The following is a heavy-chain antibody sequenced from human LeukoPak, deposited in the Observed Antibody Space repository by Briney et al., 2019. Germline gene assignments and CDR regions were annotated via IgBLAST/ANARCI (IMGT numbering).Heavy chain of an antibody. J-gene: IGHJ4*02. CDR3: AKAVHSVASFDY. CDR1: GFTFSSYG. V-gene: IGHV3-30*02. Sequence: GGSLRLSCAASGFTFSSYGMHWVRQAPGKGLEWVTFIRYDGSNKYYADSVKGRFTISRDNSKITLYLQMNSLRAEDTAVYYCAKAVHSVASFDYWGQGTLVTVSS. CDR2: IRYDGSNK. D-gene: IGHD5-12*01.